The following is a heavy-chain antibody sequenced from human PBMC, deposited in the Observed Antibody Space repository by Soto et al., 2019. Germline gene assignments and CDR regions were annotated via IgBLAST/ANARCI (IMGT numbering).Heavy chain of an antibody. J-gene: IGHJ6*02. D-gene: IGHD3-16*01. CDR2: INPKSGGT. Sequence: ASVKVSCKASGYSFTDYHIHWVRQAPGQGLEWLGRINPKSGGTSTAQKFQGWVTMTTDTSISTASMELTRLTSDDTAIYYCARGDSTDCSYCVCSFLYPRATDVWGQGITASGSS. CDR3: ARGDSTDCSYCVCSFLYPRATDV. V-gene: IGHV1-2*04. CDR1: GYSFTDYH.